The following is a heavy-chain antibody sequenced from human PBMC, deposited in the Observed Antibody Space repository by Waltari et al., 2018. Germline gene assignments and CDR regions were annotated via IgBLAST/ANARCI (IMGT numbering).Heavy chain of an antibody. D-gene: IGHD4-17*01. CDR1: GFPFSSYG. Sequence: QVQLVESGGGVVQPGGSLSLSCAASGFPFSSYGMPWVRQAPGKGLEWVAFIRYDGSNKYYADSVKGRFTISRDNSKNTLYLQMNSLRAEDTAVYYCAKDRGDYPYYFDYWGQGTLVTVSS. J-gene: IGHJ4*02. CDR3: AKDRGDYPYYFDY. V-gene: IGHV3-30*02. CDR2: IRYDGSNK.